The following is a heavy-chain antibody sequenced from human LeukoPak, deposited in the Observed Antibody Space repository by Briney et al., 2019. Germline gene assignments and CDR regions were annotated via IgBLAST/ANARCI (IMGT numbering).Heavy chain of an antibody. J-gene: IGHJ6*03. V-gene: IGHV1-2*06. D-gene: IGHD2-21*01. CDR1: GYTFTGYY. CDR3: ARGDLWYYYMDV. Sequence: ASVKVSCKASGYTFTGYYMHWVRQAPGRGLEWMGRINPNSGGTNYAQKFQGRVTMTRDTSISTAYMELSRLRSDDTAVYYCARGDLWYYYMDVWGKGTTVTVSS. CDR2: INPNSGGT.